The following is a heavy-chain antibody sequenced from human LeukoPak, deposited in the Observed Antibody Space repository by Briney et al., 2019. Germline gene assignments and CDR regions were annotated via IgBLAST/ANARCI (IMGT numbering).Heavy chain of an antibody. V-gene: IGHV3-7*05. J-gene: IGHJ3*02. CDR1: GFTFTTYR. CDR2: INQDGIEK. CDR3: ARGFDAYYGFDI. D-gene: IGHD2/OR15-2a*01. Sequence: PGGSLRLSCAASGFTFTTYRMSWVRQAPGKGLEWVANINQDGIEKYYVASVKGRFTISRDNAKKSMYVKMNSLRAEDTAVYYCARGFDAYYGFDIWGKGTMVTVSP.